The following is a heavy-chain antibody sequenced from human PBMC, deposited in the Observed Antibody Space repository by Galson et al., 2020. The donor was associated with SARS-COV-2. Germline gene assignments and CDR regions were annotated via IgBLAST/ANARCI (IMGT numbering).Heavy chain of an antibody. V-gene: IGHV3-15*01. CDR2: IKTKTDGGTT. Sequence: GGSLRLSCVASGFIFNDAWMNWVRQAPGKGLEWVGRIKTKTDGGTTDYAAPVKGRITISRDDSKNMVYLQMSSLKTEDTAVYFCSTAVFDFWGQGTQVTVSS. CDR1: GFIFNDAW. J-gene: IGHJ4*02. CDR3: STAVFDF.